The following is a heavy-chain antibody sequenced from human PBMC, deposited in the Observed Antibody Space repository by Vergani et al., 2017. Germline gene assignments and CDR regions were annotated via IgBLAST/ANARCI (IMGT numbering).Heavy chain of an antibody. V-gene: IGHV3-30-3*01. J-gene: IGHJ4*02. CDR3: ARDRYSSSWFPDY. Sequence: QVQLVESGGGVVQPGRSLRLSCAASGFTFSSYAMHWVRQAPGKGLEGVAVISYDGSNKYYADSVKGRFTISRDNSKNTLYLQMNSLRAEDTAVYYCARDRYSSSWFPDYWGQGTLVTVSS. CDR2: ISYDGSNK. CDR1: GFTFSSYA. D-gene: IGHD6-13*01.